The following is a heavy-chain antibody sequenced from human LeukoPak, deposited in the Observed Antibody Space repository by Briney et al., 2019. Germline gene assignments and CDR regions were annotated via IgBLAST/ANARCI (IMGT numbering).Heavy chain of an antibody. J-gene: IGHJ3*01. CDR3: ARYGNGEWLAHYAFDV. D-gene: IGHD6-19*01. V-gene: IGHV3-7*01. CDR1: GFIFSRYW. Sequence: GGSLRLSCATSGFIFSRYWMSWVRQAPGKGLEWVANINQDESEKNYVGSVKGRFTISRDNAKNSLDLQMNSLRAEDTAVYYCARYGNGEWLAHYAFDVWGQGTMVTVSS. CDR2: INQDESEK.